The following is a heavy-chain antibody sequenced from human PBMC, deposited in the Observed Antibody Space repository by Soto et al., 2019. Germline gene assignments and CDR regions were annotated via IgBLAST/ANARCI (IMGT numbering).Heavy chain of an antibody. Sequence: PGGSLRLSCASSGFTFSDYYMSWIRQAPGKGLEWLSYISPGSRYPAYADSVKGRFTISRDNARRSLSLQMNSLTVGDTAIYYCVRGGGGGLFDPWGQGSMVTVSS. CDR1: GFTFSDYY. CDR2: ISPGSRYP. CDR3: VRGGGGGLFDP. D-gene: IGHD2-15*01. J-gene: IGHJ5*02. V-gene: IGHV3-11*06.